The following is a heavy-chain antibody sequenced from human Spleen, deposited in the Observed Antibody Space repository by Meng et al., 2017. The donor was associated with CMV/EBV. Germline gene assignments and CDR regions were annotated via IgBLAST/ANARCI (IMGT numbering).Heavy chain of an antibody. D-gene: IGHD5-18*01. CDR1: GYTFINYG. Sequence: ASVKVSCKASGYTFINYGISWVRQAPGQGLEWMGWISGYNGNTNYVQKLQGRVTMTSDTSTSTAYMELRSLRSDDTAVYYCARDRGYSSDRDLHYNYYGMDVWGQGTTVTVSS. J-gene: IGHJ6*02. CDR2: ISGYNGNT. V-gene: IGHV1-18*01. CDR3: ARDRGYSSDRDLHYNYYGMDV.